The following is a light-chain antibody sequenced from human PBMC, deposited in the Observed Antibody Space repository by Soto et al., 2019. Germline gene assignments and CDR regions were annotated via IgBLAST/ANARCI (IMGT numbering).Light chain of an antibody. CDR2: GAS. J-gene: IGKJ1*01. Sequence: VLTQSPGTLSLSPGERATLSCRASQSVSSGDFAWFQQKPGQAPRLLIYGASNRATGIPERFSGSGSGTDFTLTISKREPEDFAVYYCQRYGRSPWTFGQGTKVEIK. CDR3: QRYGRSPWT. V-gene: IGKV3-20*01. CDR1: QSVSSGD.